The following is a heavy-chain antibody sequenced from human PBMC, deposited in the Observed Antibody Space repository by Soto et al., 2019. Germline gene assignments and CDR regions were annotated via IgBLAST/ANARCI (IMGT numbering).Heavy chain of an antibody. J-gene: IGHJ4*02. CDR3: ARAPPPYYDILTGYLDY. V-gene: IGHV1-69*01. CDR1: GGTVSSYA. D-gene: IGHD3-9*01. CDR2: IIPIFGTT. Sequence: QVQLVQSGAEVKKPGSSVKVSCKASGGTVSSYAIIWVRQAPGQGLEWMGGIIPIFGTTNYAQKFQGRVTITADESTSTAYKELSILRSDDTAVYYCARAPPPYYDILTGYLDYWGQGTLVTVSS.